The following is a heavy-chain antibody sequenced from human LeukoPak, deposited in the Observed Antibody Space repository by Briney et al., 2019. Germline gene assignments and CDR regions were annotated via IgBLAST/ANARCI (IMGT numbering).Heavy chain of an antibody. CDR2: IRYDGSNK. V-gene: IGHV3-30*02. D-gene: IGHD3-22*01. J-gene: IGHJ4*02. CDR3: AKESYDSSGYLGGSADY. Sequence: GGSLRLSCAASGFTFSSYGMHCVRQAPGKGLEWVASIRYDGSNKYYADSVKGRFTISRDNSKNTLYLQMNSLRAEDTAVYYCAKESYDSSGYLGGSADYWGQGTLVTVSS. CDR1: GFTFSSYG.